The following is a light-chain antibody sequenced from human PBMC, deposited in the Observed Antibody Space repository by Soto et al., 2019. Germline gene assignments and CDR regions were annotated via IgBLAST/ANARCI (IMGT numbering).Light chain of an antibody. CDR2: DAS. CDR3: QSRIDRDT. V-gene: IGKV3-11*01. Sequence: PGERATLSFRASQTFCTSIDWYQQKRGQSPRLLIYDASIRSTDIPARFSSSWPGTDFTLTISSLEPEDFAVYYCQSRIDRDTFGQGTKVDIK. J-gene: IGKJ1*01. CDR1: QTFCTS.